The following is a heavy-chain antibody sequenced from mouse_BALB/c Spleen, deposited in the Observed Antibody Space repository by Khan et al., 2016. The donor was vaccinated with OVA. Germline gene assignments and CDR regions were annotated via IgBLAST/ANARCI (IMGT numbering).Heavy chain of an antibody. CDR3: RRRGLNGIFAY. J-gene: IGHJ3*01. CDR1: GYTFTTYW. Sequence: QMQLEESGAELAQPGASVKMSCQTSGYTFTTYWMHWVKQRPGQGLEWVGYINPSTGYTEYNQRFKDKATLTTDKSSSTAYLQLSRLTSEDSTVKYCRRRGLNGIFAYWGQGTLVTVSA. V-gene: IGHV1-7*01. CDR2: INPSTGYT. D-gene: IGHD4-1*01.